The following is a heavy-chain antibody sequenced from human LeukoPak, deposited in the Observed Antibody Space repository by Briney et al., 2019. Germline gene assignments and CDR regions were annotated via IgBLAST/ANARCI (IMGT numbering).Heavy chain of an antibody. Sequence: GGSLRLSCAASGFTFSSYSMNWVRQAPGKGLEWVSSIRSSSSYIYYADSVKGRFTISRDNAKHSLYLQMNSLRAEDTAVYYCAREGCSSTSCYWEDAFDIWGRGTMVTVSS. D-gene: IGHD2-2*01. V-gene: IGHV3-21*01. CDR1: GFTFSSYS. J-gene: IGHJ3*02. CDR3: AREGCSSTSCYWEDAFDI. CDR2: IRSSSSYI.